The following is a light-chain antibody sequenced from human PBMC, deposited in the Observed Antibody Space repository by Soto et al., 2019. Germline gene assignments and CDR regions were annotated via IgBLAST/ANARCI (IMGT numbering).Light chain of an antibody. V-gene: IGKV1-6*01. CDR3: LQDYNYPFT. J-gene: IGKJ4*01. CDR1: QGIKND. CDR2: AAS. Sequence: AIQMTQSPSSLSASVGDRVTITCRASQGIKNDLGWYQQKPGKAPKLLISAASSLESGVPSRFSGSGSGTDFTLIITSLQPEDFATYYCLQDYNYPFTFGGGTRVEVK.